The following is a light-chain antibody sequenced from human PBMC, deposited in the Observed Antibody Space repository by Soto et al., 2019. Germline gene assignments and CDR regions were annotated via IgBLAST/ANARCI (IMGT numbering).Light chain of an antibody. Sequence: QSALTQPASVSGSPGQSVTISCTGTSSDVGGCNYVSWYQQHPGKAPKLLIYEVSNRPSGVSNRFSGSKSGNTASLTISGLQAEDEADYYCRSYTSSRSLVVFGGGTKLTVL. CDR2: EVS. J-gene: IGLJ2*01. V-gene: IGLV2-14*01. CDR3: RSYTSSRSLVV. CDR1: SSDVGGCNY.